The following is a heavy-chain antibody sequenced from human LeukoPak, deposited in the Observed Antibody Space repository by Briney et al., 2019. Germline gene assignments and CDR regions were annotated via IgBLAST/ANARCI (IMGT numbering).Heavy chain of an antibody. CDR3: AREVVKAYDSSGYYYKAFDI. J-gene: IGHJ3*02. CDR1: GGSFSGYY. CDR2: INHSGST. D-gene: IGHD3-22*01. Sequence: PSETLSLTCAVYGGSFSGYYWSWIRQPPGKGLEWIGEINHSGSTNYNPSLKSRVTISVDTSKNQFSLKLSSVTAADTAVYYCAREVVKAYDSSGYYYKAFDIWGQGTMVTVSS. V-gene: IGHV4-34*01.